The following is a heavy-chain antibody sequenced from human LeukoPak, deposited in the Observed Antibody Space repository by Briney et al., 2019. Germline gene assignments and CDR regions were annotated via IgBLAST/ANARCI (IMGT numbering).Heavy chain of an antibody. CDR2: INPNSGGT. Sequence: ASVKVSCKAPGYTFTGYYMHWVRQAPGQGLEWMGWINPNSGGTNYAQKFQGRVTMTRDTSISTAYMELSRLRSDDTAVYYCARDIVYGSYLGVAFDIWGQGTMVTVSS. CDR1: GYTFTGYY. V-gene: IGHV1-2*02. J-gene: IGHJ3*02. CDR3: ARDIVYGSYLGVAFDI. D-gene: IGHD1-26*01.